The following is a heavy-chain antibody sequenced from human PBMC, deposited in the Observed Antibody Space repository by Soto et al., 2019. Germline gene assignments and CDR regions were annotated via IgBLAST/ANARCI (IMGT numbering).Heavy chain of an antibody. V-gene: IGHV3-48*02. CDR3: ARGGSPLSWFDP. Sequence: GGSLRLSCAASGFTFSSYAMSWVRQAPGKGLEWVSYITSTRTTIYYADSVKGRFTISRDNAKNSLYLQMNSLRDEDTAVYYCARGGSPLSWFDPWGKGTLVTVSS. D-gene: IGHD2-15*01. J-gene: IGHJ5*02. CDR2: ITSTRTTI. CDR1: GFTFSSYA.